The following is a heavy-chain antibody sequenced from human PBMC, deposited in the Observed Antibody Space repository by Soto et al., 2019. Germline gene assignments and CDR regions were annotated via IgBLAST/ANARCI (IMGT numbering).Heavy chain of an antibody. D-gene: IGHD2-15*01. J-gene: IGHJ4*02. CDR3: AGSGPFDY. Sequence: VQLVESGGGVVQPGRSLRLSCAASGFTFSSYGMHWVRQAPGKGLEWVAVISYDGSNKYYADSVKGRFTISRDNSKNTLYLQMNSLRAEDTAVYYCAGSGPFDYWGQGTLVTVSS. CDR2: ISYDGSNK. CDR1: GFTFSSYG. V-gene: IGHV3-30*03.